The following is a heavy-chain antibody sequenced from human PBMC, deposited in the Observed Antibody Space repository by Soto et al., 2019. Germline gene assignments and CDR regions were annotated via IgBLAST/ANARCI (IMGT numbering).Heavy chain of an antibody. V-gene: IGHV4-39*01. J-gene: IGHJ5*02. CDR3: ARLGDIVVVPAARGWFDP. CDR2: IYYSGST. D-gene: IGHD2-2*01. CDR1: GGSISSSSYY. Sequence: SETLSLTCTVSGGSISSSSYYWGWIRQPPGKGLEWIGSIYYSGSTYYNPSLKSRVTISVDTSKNQFSLKLSSVTAADTAVYYCARLGDIVVVPAARGWFDPWGQGTLVTVSS.